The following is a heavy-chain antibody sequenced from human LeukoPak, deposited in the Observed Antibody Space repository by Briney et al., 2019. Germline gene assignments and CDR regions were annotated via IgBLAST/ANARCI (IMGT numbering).Heavy chain of an antibody. Sequence: TSETLSLTCTVSGGSISSYYWSWIRQPPGKGLEWIGYIYYSGSTNYNPSLKSRVTISVDTSKNQFSLKLSSVTAADTAVYYCARGLVVMGPGNWFDPWGQGTLVTVSS. D-gene: IGHD3-22*01. V-gene: IGHV4-59*08. CDR3: ARGLVVMGPGNWFDP. CDR1: GGSISSYY. CDR2: IYYSGST. J-gene: IGHJ5*02.